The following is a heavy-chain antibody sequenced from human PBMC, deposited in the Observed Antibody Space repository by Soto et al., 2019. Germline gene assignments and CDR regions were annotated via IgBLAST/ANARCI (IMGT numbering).Heavy chain of an antibody. J-gene: IGHJ6*02. CDR1: GYSISSGYY. V-gene: IGHV4-38-2*01. Sequence: PSETLSLTCAVSGYSISSGYYWGWIRQPPGKGLEWIGSIYHSGSTYYNPSLKSRVTISVDTSKNQFSLKLSSVTAADTAVYYCARAHCTNGVCYRGMDVWGQGTTVTVS. D-gene: IGHD2-8*01. CDR3: ARAHCTNGVCYRGMDV. CDR2: IYHSGST.